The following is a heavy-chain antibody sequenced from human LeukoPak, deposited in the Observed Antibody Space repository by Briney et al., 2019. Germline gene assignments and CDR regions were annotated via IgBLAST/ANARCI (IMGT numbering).Heavy chain of an antibody. CDR1: GFSFSNYG. CDR2: ISSSGSTI. V-gene: IGHV3-48*04. J-gene: IGHJ6*04. D-gene: IGHD3-10*02. Sequence: GGSLRLSCAASGFSFSNYGMHWVRQAPGKGLEWVSYISSSGSTIYYADSVKGRVTISRDNAKNSLYLQMNSLRAEDTAVYYCAELGITMIGGVWGKGTTVTISS. CDR3: AELGITMIGGV.